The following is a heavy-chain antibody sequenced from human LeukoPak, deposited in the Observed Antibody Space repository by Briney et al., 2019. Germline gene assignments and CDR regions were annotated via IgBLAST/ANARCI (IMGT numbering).Heavy chain of an antibody. CDR2: INTNTGNP. V-gene: IGHV7-4-1*02. D-gene: IGHD1-26*01. CDR1: GYTFTTYA. CDR3: AREWVGYYYYYYMDV. Sequence: ASVKVSCKASGYTFTTYAMNWVRQAPGQGLEWMGWINTNTGNPTYAQGFTGRFVFSLDTSVSTAYLQISSLKAEDTAVYYCAREWVGYYYYYYMDVWGKGTTVTVSS. J-gene: IGHJ6*03.